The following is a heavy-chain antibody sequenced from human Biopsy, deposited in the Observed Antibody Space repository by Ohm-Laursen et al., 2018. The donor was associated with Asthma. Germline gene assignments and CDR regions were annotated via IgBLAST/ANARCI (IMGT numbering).Heavy chain of an antibody. CDR3: ARAVDYSHYYGIDV. J-gene: IGHJ6*02. Sequence: ASVKVFCNTSGYTFNSAGITWVRQAPGQGLEWMVWISVYNGNTKVAQKLQDRVTMITDTSTSTAYMELRSLRSDDTAVYFCARAVDYSHYYGIDVWGQGTTVTVS. V-gene: IGHV1-18*01. CDR2: ISVYNGNT. CDR1: GYTFNSAG. D-gene: IGHD3-10*01.